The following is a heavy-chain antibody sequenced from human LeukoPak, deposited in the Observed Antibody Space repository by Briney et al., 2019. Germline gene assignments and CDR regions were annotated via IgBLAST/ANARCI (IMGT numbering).Heavy chain of an antibody. CDR1: GFIFPNAW. CDR2: IKNKNSGRTT. J-gene: IGHJ1*01. Sequence: GGSLRLSCAASGFIFPNAWMHWVRQAPGKGLEWVGRIKNKNSGRTTNYIAPVKGRFTISRDDSRNTLYLEMDSLKTDDTAIYYRVTDGGFLPYYFTYWGQGTLVTVSS. D-gene: IGHD3-10*01. CDR3: VTDGGFLPYYFTY. V-gene: IGHV3-15*01.